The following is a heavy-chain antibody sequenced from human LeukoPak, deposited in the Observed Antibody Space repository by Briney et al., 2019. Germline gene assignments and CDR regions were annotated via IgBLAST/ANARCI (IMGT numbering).Heavy chain of an antibody. D-gene: IGHD6-6*01. CDR1: GFTFSNAW. V-gene: IGHV3-15*01. Sequence: GGSLRLSCAASGFTFSNAWMSWVRQAPGKGLEWVGRIKSKTDGGTTDYAAPVKGRFTNSRDDSKNTLYLQMNSLKTEDTAVYYCTATTVMSIAFDIWGQGTMVTVSS. CDR2: IKSKTDGGTT. CDR3: TATTVMSIAFDI. J-gene: IGHJ3*02.